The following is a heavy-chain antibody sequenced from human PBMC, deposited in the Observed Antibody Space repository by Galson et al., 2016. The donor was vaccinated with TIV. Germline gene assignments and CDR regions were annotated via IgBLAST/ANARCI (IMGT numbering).Heavy chain of an antibody. CDR1: GYRFTNYW. J-gene: IGHJ4*02. CDR2: IYPGDSET. V-gene: IGHV5-51*01. CDR3: ARAFWTGNYFFDF. D-gene: IGHD3/OR15-3a*01. Sequence: QSGAEVKKSGESLEISCKGSGYRFTNYWIGWVRQMPGKGLEWVAIIYPGDSETRYSPSFQGQVTISADKSINTAFVQWSSLKASDTAMYYCARAFWTGNYFFDFWGQGTLVTVSS.